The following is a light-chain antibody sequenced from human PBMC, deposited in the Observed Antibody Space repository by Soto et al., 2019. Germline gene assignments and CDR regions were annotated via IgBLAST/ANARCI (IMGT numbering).Light chain of an antibody. Sequence: QSALTQPASVSGSPGQSLTISCTGTSSDVGGYNYVSWYQQHPGKAPKLMIYEVSNRPSGVANRFSGSKSGNTASLTISGLQAEDEADYYCSSYTSRNSLDYVFGTGTKVTVL. V-gene: IGLV2-14*01. CDR2: EVS. J-gene: IGLJ1*01. CDR3: SSYTSRNSLDYV. CDR1: SSDVGGYNY.